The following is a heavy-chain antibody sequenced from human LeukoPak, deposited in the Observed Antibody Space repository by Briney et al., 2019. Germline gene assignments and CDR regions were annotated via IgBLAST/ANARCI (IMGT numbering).Heavy chain of an antibody. Sequence: SETLSLTCAVYGGSFSGYYWSWIRQPPGKGLEWIGEINHSGSTNYNPSLKSRVTISVDTSKNQFSLKLSSVTAADTAVYYCARGVVVVPAAISPYYYYYMDVWGKGTTVTVSS. CDR1: GGSFSGYY. V-gene: IGHV4-34*01. CDR3: ARGVVVVPAAISPYYYYYMDV. D-gene: IGHD2-2*01. CDR2: INHSGST. J-gene: IGHJ6*03.